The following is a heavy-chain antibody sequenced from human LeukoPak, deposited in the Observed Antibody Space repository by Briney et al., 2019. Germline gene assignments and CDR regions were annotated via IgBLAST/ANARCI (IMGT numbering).Heavy chain of an antibody. CDR3: ATEIGEKTMVYARRAFDI. J-gene: IGHJ3*02. CDR1: GYTLTELS. V-gene: IGHV1-24*01. Sequence: ASVKVSCKVSGYTLTELSMHWVRQAPGKGLEWMGGFDPEDGETIYAQKFQGRVTMTEDTSTDTAYMELSSLRSEDTAVYYCATEIGEKTMVYARRAFDIWGQGTMVTVSS. CDR2: FDPEDGET. D-gene: IGHD2-8*01.